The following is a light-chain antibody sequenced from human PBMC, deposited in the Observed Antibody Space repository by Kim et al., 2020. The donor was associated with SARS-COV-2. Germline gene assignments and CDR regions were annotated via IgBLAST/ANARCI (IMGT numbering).Light chain of an antibody. CDR1: QSVNNL. CDR2: QAS. J-gene: IGKJ2*01. Sequence: SASVGDRVTLTCRASQSVNNLLAWWQQKPGKPPRLLIYQASSLENGMPSRFSGSGYGTEFTLTISNLQPDDFATYYCQQYDTYGYTFGQGTKLEI. CDR3: QQYDTYGYT. V-gene: IGKV1-5*03.